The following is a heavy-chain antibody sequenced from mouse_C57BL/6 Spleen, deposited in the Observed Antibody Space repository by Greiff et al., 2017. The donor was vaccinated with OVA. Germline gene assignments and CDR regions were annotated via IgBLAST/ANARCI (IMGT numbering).Heavy chain of an antibody. Sequence: QVQLQQSGAELVKPGASVKLSCKASGYTFTSYWMHWVKQRPGQGLEWIGMIHPNSGSTNYNEKFKSKATLTVDKSSSTAYMQLSSLTSEDSAVYYCASRRGQWYAMDYWGQGTSVTVSS. CDR3: ASRRGQWYAMDY. D-gene: IGHD3-3*01. CDR1: GYTFTSYW. V-gene: IGHV1-64*01. CDR2: IHPNSGST. J-gene: IGHJ4*01.